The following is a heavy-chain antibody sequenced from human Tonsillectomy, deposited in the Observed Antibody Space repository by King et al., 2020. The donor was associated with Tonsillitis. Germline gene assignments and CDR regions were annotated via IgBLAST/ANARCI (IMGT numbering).Heavy chain of an antibody. CDR2: IYHSGST. CDR1: GGSISSSNW. D-gene: IGHD4-17*01. Sequence: VQLQESGPGLVKPSGTLSLTCAVSGGSISSSNWWSWVRQPPGKGREWIGEIYHSGSTNYNPSLKRRVTISVDKSKNQFTRNLSSVTAADTTVYYCARRRYGDYPPHFDYWGQGTLVTVSS. CDR3: ARRRYGDYPPHFDY. V-gene: IGHV4-4*02. J-gene: IGHJ4*02.